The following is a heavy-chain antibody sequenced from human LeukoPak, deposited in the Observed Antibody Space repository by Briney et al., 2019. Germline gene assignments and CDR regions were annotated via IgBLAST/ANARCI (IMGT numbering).Heavy chain of an antibody. Sequence: SVKVSCKASGGTFSSYAISWVRQAPGQGLEWMGGIIPIFGTANYAQKFQGRVTITTDESTSTAYMELSSLRSEDTAVYYCARDRGRGSYGTGGYYYMDVWGKGTTVTVSS. CDR2: IIPIFGTA. CDR1: GGTFSSYA. CDR3: ARDRGRGSYGTGGYYYMDV. J-gene: IGHJ6*03. V-gene: IGHV1-69*05. D-gene: IGHD5-18*01.